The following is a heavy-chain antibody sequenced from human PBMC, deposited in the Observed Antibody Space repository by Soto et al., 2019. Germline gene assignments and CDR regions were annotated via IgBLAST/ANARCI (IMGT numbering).Heavy chain of an antibody. D-gene: IGHD6-13*01. CDR3: ARMASAGTLNWFDP. J-gene: IGHJ5*02. CDR1: GYTFINFD. CDR2: MNPGSGKT. Sequence: ASVKVSCKASGYTFINFDISWVRQAAGQGLEWLGWMNPGSGKTGYASKFQGRVAMTRDASTGTSHLELSSLTSDDTAVYYCARMASAGTLNWFDPWGQGTLVTVS. V-gene: IGHV1-8*02.